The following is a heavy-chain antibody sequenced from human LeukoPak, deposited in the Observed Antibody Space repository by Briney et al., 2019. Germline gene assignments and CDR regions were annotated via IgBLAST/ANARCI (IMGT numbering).Heavy chain of an antibody. Sequence: GGSLRLSCAASGFTFSSYEMNWVRQAPGKGLEWVAYISSSGSTIYYADSVKGRFTISRDNAKNSLYLQMNSLRAEDTAFYYCASQFGELLFDYWGQGTLVTVSS. CDR2: ISSSGSTI. D-gene: IGHD3-10*01. CDR1: GFTFSSYE. CDR3: ASQFGELLFDY. J-gene: IGHJ4*02. V-gene: IGHV3-48*03.